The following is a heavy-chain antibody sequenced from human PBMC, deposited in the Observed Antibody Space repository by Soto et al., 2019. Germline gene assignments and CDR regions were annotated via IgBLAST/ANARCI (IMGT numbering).Heavy chain of an antibody. CDR3: ARDDISAGFQH. Sequence: EVQLVESGGGLIQPGGSLRLSCAASGFTVSSYYMSWVRQAPGKGLEWVSVIYSGGSTDYADSLKGRFTISRANAKNTLYLQMNSLRAEDTAVCYCARDDISAGFQHWGQGTLVTVSS. J-gene: IGHJ1*01. V-gene: IGHV3-53*01. CDR1: GFTVSSYY. D-gene: IGHD6-19*01. CDR2: IYSGGST.